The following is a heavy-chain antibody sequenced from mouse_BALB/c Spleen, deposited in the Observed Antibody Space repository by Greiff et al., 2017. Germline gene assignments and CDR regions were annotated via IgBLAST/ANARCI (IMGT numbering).Heavy chain of an antibody. V-gene: IGHV3-1*02. CDR1: GYSITSGYS. CDR2: IHYSGST. Sequence: EVKLLESGPDLVKPSQSLSLTCTVTGYSITSGYSWPWIRQFPGNKLEWMGYIHYSGSTNYNPSLKSRISITRDTSKNQFFLQLNSVTTEDTATYYCAREEYNYAMDYWGQGTSVTVSS. D-gene: IGHD5-1*01. CDR3: AREEYNYAMDY. J-gene: IGHJ4*01.